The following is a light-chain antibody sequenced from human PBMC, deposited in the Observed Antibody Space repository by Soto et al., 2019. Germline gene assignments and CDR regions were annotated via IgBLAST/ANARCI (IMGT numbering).Light chain of an antibody. Sequence: IVLTQSPATLSLSPGQPATLSCRASQSVSSYLAWYQQKAGQAPTLLIYEGSNRATGIPTRFSGSGSGTDGTLTISSLENEDVAVYDCQQQTNWTLTFGGGTKVDI. CDR2: EGS. CDR1: QSVSSY. J-gene: IGKJ4*01. CDR3: QQQTNWTLT. V-gene: IGKV3-11*01.